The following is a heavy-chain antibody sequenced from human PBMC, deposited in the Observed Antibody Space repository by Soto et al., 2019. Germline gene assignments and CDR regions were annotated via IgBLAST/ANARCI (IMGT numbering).Heavy chain of an antibody. Sequence: SETLSLTCTVSGGSISSGGYYWSWIRQHPGKGLEWIGYIYYSGSTYYNPSLKSRVTISVDTSKNQFSLKLSSVTAADTAVYYCARSYYYDSSGYTDAFDIWGRGTMVTVS. CDR1: GGSISSGGYY. J-gene: IGHJ3*02. D-gene: IGHD3-22*01. V-gene: IGHV4-31*03. CDR2: IYYSGST. CDR3: ARSYYYDSSGYTDAFDI.